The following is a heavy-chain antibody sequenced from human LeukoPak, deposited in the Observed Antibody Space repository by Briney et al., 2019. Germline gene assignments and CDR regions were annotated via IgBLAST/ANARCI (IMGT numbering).Heavy chain of an antibody. V-gene: IGHV3-53*01. CDR1: GFTVSSNY. Sequence: PGGSLRLSCAASGFTVSSNYMSWVRQAPGKGLEWVSIIYSGGSTFYADSVKGRFTISRDNSKNTLYLQMNSLRAEDTAVYYCAKHSHDGSAPYYEVQLDYWGQGTLVTVSS. D-gene: IGHD3-22*01. CDR3: AKHSHDGSAPYYEVQLDY. J-gene: IGHJ4*02. CDR2: IYSGGST.